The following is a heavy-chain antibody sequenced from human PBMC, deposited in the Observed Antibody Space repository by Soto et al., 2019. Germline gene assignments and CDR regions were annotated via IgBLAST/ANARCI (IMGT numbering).Heavy chain of an antibody. CDR2: INPSGGST. D-gene: IGHD6-13*01. CDR3: ARDAPRGLIAAAPPTGYGMDV. J-gene: IGHJ6*02. CDR1: GYTFTSYY. Sequence: GASVKVSCKASGYTFTSYYMHWVRQAPGQGLEWMGIINPSGGSTSYAQKFQGRVTMTRDTSTSTVYMELSSLRSEDTAVYYCARDAPRGLIAAAPPTGYGMDVWGQWTTVTVSS. V-gene: IGHV1-46*01.